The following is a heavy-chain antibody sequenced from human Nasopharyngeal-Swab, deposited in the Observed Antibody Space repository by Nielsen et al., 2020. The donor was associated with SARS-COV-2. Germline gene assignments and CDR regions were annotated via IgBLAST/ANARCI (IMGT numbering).Heavy chain of an antibody. CDR3: ARVVGQLVDY. Sequence: GESLKISCAASGFTFSSYWMSWVRQAPGKGLEWVANIKQDGSEKYYVDSVKGRFTISRDNAKNPLYLQMNSLRAEDTAVYYCARVVGQLVDYWGQGTLVTVSS. CDR1: GFTFSSYW. J-gene: IGHJ4*02. CDR2: IKQDGSEK. D-gene: IGHD6-13*01. V-gene: IGHV3-7*01.